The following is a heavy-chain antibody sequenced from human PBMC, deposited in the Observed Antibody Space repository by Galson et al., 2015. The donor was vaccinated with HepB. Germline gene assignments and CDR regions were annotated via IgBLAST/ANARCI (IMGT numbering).Heavy chain of an antibody. Sequence: CAISGDSVSTNIVAWNWIRQSPSRGLEWLGRTYYRSKWYNDYAVSVQSRITINPDTSKNQFSLQLNSVTPEDTAVYYCAKSIHLGRGFDSWGQGTLVTVSS. CDR2: TYYRSKWYN. V-gene: IGHV6-1*01. CDR1: GDSVSTNIVA. D-gene: IGHD7-27*01. J-gene: IGHJ4*02. CDR3: AKSIHLGRGFDS.